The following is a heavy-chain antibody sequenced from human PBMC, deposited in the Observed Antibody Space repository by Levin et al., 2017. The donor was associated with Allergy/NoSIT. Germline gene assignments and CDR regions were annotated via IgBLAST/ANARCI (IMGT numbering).Heavy chain of an antibody. D-gene: IGHD5-12*01. CDR2: IWHDGSKR. CDR1: GFTFRNFG. CDR3: ARDGGGNSGYDLAFDI. V-gene: IGHV3-33*01. Sequence: GGSLRLSCEASGFTFRNFGMHWVRQAPGKGREWVAVIWHDGSKRLYAASAQGRLTISRDDSENTVYLQMNSLRAEDTAIYYCARDGGGNSGYDLAFDIWGQGTKVTVSS. J-gene: IGHJ3*02.